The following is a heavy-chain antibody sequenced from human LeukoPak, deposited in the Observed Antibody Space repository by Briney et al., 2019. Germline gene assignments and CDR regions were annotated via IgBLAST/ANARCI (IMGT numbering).Heavy chain of an antibody. J-gene: IGHJ3*02. CDR3: ARDLDTYVLLIAYDTFDN. CDR2: ISGSSYYI. D-gene: IGHD2-21*01. CDR1: GFTFSSYT. V-gene: IGHV3-21*01. Sequence: GGSLRLSCAASGFTFSSYTINWVRQTPGRGLEWVSSISGSSYYIYYADSVRGRFTISRDNAKNSAYLQMNSLRAEDTAVYYCARDLDTYVLLIAYDTFDNWGQGTMVTVSS.